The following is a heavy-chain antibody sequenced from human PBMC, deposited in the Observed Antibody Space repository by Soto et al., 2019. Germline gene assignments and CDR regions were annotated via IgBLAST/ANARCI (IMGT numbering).Heavy chain of an antibody. CDR3: ARDFSSSGYYYASCGMDV. J-gene: IGHJ6*02. CDR1: GGSISSGDYY. CDR2: IYYSGST. D-gene: IGHD3-22*01. Sequence: PSETLSLTCTVSGGSISSGDYYWSWIRQPPGKGLEWIGYIYYSGSTYYNPSLKSRVTISVDTSKNQFSLKLSSVTAADTAVYYCARDFSSSGYYYASCGMDVWGQGTTVTAP. V-gene: IGHV4-30-4*01.